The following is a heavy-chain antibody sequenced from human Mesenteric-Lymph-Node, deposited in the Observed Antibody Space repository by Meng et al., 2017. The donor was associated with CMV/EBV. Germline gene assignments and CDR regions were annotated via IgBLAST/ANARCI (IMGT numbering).Heavy chain of an antibody. CDR3: ARGLSRPGLHQRGRWFDP. D-gene: IGHD3-16*01. V-gene: IGHV4-34*01. CDR2: INHSRGN. Sequence: SFNTYYWVWIRQPPGKGREWVAEINHSRGNNSKPSQGSLVTISVDTSRNPFFLKLRSVTAAETAVYYGARGLSRPGLHQRGRWFDPWGQGTLVTVSS. J-gene: IGHJ5*02. CDR1: SFNTYY.